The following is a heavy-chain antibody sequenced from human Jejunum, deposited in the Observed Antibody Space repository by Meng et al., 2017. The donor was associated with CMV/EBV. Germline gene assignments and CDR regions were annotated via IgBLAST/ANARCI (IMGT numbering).Heavy chain of an antibody. Sequence: FSFSTYGMSWVRQAPGKGLEWVANINQDGSERFYVDSVKGRFTISRDNSKNTLYLQMNSLRAEDTAVYYCAKHLGVVVYYYYGMDVWGQGTTVTVSS. J-gene: IGHJ6*02. D-gene: IGHD3-22*01. V-gene: IGHV3-7*03. CDR3: AKHLGVVVYYYYGMDV. CDR2: INQDGSER. CDR1: FSFSTYG.